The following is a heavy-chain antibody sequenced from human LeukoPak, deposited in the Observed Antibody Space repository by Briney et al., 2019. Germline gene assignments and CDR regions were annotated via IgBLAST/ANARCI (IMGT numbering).Heavy chain of an antibody. D-gene: IGHD3-3*01. V-gene: IGHV3-23*01. Sequence: PGGSLRLSCAASGFTFSSYAMSWVRQAPGKGLEWVSAISGSGGSTYYADSVKGRFTISRDNSKNTLYLQMNSLRAEDTAVYYCAKGSLDYDFWSGWTGGYFDYWGQGTLVTVSS. J-gene: IGHJ4*02. CDR1: GFTFSSYA. CDR3: AKGSLDYDFWSGWTGGYFDY. CDR2: ISGSGGST.